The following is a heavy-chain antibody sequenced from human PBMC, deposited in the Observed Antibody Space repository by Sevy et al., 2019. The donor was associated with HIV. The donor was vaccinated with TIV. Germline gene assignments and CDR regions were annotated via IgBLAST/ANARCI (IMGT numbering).Heavy chain of an antibody. Sequence: ASVKVSCKASGGIFRSNAISWVRQAPGQGLEWMGGIIAVFGTTNYAQKFQGRVTVSADESRSTAYMELSNLRSEDTAVYYCARDKYYYVSGSFDYWGQGTQVTVSS. CDR1: GGIFRSNA. D-gene: IGHD3-10*01. CDR2: IIAVFGTT. CDR3: ARDKYYYVSGSFDY. J-gene: IGHJ4*01. V-gene: IGHV1-69*13.